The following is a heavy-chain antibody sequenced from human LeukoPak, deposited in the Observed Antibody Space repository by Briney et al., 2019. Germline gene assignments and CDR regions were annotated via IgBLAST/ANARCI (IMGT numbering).Heavy chain of an antibody. D-gene: IGHD1-26*01. CDR3: ARVHGRVGSGAPPDFDI. Sequence: SDTLSLTCTVSGASISSTSYYWGWIRQPPGKGLEWIGSTYYRGTTYYNPSLKSRVTISVDTSKNQFSLKLSSVTAADTAVYYCARVHGRVGSGAPPDFDIWGQGTMVTVSS. J-gene: IGHJ3*02. V-gene: IGHV4-39*07. CDR1: GASISSTSYY. CDR2: TYYRGTT.